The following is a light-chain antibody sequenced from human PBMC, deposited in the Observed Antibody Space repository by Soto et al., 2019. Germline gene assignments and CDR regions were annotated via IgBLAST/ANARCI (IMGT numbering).Light chain of an antibody. CDR1: QSINSY. J-gene: IGKJ1*01. CDR3: QQSYTTPRT. Sequence: DIQMTQSPSSLSASVGDRATITCRASQSINSYLNWYQQKPGKAPKLLIYAASSLQSGVPSRFSDSGSGTDFTLTFSSLQPEDFATYYCQQSYTTPRTFGQGTKVEIK. CDR2: AAS. V-gene: IGKV1-39*01.